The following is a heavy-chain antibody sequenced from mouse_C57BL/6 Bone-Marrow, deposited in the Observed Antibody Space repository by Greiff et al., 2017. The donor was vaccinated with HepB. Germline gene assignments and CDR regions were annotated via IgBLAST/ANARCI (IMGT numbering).Heavy chain of an antibody. CDR1: GYTFTDYY. CDR2: INPNNGGT. V-gene: IGHV1-26*01. CDR3: AQVFPLRRNWYFDV. J-gene: IGHJ1*03. Sequence: EVQLQQSGPELVKPGASVKISCKASGYTFTDYYMNWVKQSHGKSLEWIGDINPNNGGTSYNQKFKGKATLTVDKSSSTAYMELRSLTSEDSAVYYCAQVFPLRRNWYFDVWGTGTTVTVSS. D-gene: IGHD1-2*01.